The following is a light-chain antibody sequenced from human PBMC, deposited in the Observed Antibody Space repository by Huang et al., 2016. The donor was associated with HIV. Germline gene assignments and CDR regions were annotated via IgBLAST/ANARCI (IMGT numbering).Light chain of an antibody. Sequence: IQMTQSPSSLSASVGDRIIITCQASQDIKKSLNWYRQKPGQAPDLLIYDASTLETGVPSRFGGSGYGTDFTFIITSLQPEDFATYYCQQSDILPPTFGPGTRLDIK. V-gene: IGKV1-33*01. CDR3: QQSDILPPT. J-gene: IGKJ5*01. CDR2: DAS. CDR1: QDIKKS.